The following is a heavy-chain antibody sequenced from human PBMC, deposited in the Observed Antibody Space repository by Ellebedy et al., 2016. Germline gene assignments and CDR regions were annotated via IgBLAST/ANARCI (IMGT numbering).Heavy chain of an antibody. CDR1: GFTFSNAW. CDR3: ARSQQWLKYFDY. CDR2: ISSSGTT. Sequence: GESLKISCAASGFTFSNAWMNWVRQAPGKGLEWISYISSSGTTYYADSVKGRFTISRDNAKNSVYLQMNSLRAEDTAVYYCARSQQWLKYFDYWGQGTLVTVSS. V-gene: IGHV3-69-1*01. J-gene: IGHJ4*02. D-gene: IGHD6-19*01.